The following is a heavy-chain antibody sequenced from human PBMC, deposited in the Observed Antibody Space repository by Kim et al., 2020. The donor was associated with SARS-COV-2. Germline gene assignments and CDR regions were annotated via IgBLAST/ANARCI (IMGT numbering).Heavy chain of an antibody. V-gene: IGHV3-7*03. J-gene: IGHJ3*02. CDR2: INQDGSAK. CDR1: GFTFNNFW. CDR3: ARDVSGSKDAFDI. Sequence: GGSLRLSCAASGFTFNNFWMSWVRQAPGEGLECVANINQDGSAKFYVGSVRGRFTVSRDNAENSLYLQMSGLRAEDTAVYYCARDVSGSKDAFDIWGQGTMVTASS. D-gene: IGHD1-26*01.